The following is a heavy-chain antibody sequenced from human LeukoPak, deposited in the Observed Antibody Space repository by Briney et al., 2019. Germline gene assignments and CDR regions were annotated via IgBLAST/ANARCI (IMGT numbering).Heavy chain of an antibody. J-gene: IGHJ6*03. CDR2: IKPDGSEK. D-gene: IGHD2-2*01. Sequence: GGSLRLSCAASGFMFTTYWMSWVPQAPGKGLEWVASIKPDGSEKYYVDSVKGRITISRDNAKNSLYLHMKSLRAEDTALYYCARARYCTSTRCFAYNYYWDVWGKGTTVTVSS. CDR1: GFMFTTYW. V-gene: IGHV3-7*04. CDR3: ARARYCTSTRCFAYNYYWDV.